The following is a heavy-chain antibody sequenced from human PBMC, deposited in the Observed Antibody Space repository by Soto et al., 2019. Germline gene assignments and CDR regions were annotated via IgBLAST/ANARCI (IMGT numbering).Heavy chain of an antibody. J-gene: IGHJ4*02. CDR3: ARESLGAKGADH. CDR2: IIPIVRVT. Sequence: QVQLVQSGAEVKRPGSSVKVSCESSGDTFNSYLISWVRQAPGQGLEGMGGIIPIVRVTHDAQRFQGRVTISALSSTGTAYMELTYLGFEDTALSYGARESLGAKGADHWGQGTLVTVSS. D-gene: IGHD7-27*01. V-gene: IGHV1-69*17. CDR1: GDTFNSYL.